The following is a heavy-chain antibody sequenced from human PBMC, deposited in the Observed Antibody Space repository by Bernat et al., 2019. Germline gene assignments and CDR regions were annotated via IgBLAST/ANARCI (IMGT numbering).Heavy chain of an antibody. CDR3: ARFLDY. CDR2: IQKDGSEW. Sequence: EVQLVESGGGLVQRGGSLRLSCSAYGFTFSTYCMTWFRQAPGKGLEWVSNIQKDGSEWYYVDSVKGRFTSSRDNAKNSLYLQMNSLGVGDTAVYYCARFLDYWGQGVLVTVSS. J-gene: IGHJ4*02. CDR1: GFTFSTYC. V-gene: IGHV3-7*02.